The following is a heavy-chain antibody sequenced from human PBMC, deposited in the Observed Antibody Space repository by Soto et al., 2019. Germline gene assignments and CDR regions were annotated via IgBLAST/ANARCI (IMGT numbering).Heavy chain of an antibody. CDR1: GYTFTSYD. CDR2: MNTNSGNT. D-gene: IGHD1-20*01. Sequence: QVQLVQSGAEVKKPGASVKVSCKASGYTFTSYDINWVRQATGQGLEWMGWMNTNSGNTGYAQKVQGRVTMTRNTSISTAYMELSSLRSEDTAVYDCATGREYNCDMDVWGKGTTVTVSS. J-gene: IGHJ6*03. CDR3: ATGREYNCDMDV. V-gene: IGHV1-8*01.